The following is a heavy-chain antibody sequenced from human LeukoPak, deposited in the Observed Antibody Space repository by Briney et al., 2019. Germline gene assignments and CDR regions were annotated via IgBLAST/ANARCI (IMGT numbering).Heavy chain of an antibody. Sequence: ASVKVSCKASGYTFTSYAMNWVRQAPGQGLEWMGWINTNTGNPTYAQGFTGRFVLSLDTSVSTAYLQISSLKAEDTAVYYCAREAIRIVGANAGRYFQHWGQGTLVTVSS. CDR2: INTNTGNP. J-gene: IGHJ1*01. V-gene: IGHV7-4-1*02. D-gene: IGHD1-26*01. CDR3: AREAIRIVGANAGRYFQH. CDR1: GYTFTSYA.